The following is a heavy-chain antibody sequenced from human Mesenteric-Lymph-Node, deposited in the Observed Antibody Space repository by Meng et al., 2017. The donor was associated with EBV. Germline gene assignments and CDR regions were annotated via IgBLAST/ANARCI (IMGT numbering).Heavy chain of an antibody. V-gene: IGHV1-18*01. J-gene: IGHJ4*02. CDR1: GYIFSHYG. D-gene: IGHD6-6*01. CDR2: IYTFNDDT. CDR3: ARTYSSTSHFDY. Sequence: VQLVQSGVEVKKPGDSVKVSCKTSGYIFSHYGIDWVRQAPGQGLEWMGWIYTFNDDTIYAESFQDRVTLTTDTSTSTVYMELKSLRSDDTAVYYCARTYSSTSHFDYWGQGSLVTVSS.